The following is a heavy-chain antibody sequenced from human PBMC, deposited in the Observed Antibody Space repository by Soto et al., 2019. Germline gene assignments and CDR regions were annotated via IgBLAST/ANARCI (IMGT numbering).Heavy chain of an antibody. CDR2: IKQDGSEK. D-gene: IGHD5-18*01. Sequence: GGSLRLSCAASGFTFSSYWMSWVRQAPGKGLEWVANIKQDGSEKYYVDSVKGRFTISRDNAKNSLYLQMNSLRAEDTAVYYCARDGRGIYSYGYPYFDYWGQGTLVTVSS. J-gene: IGHJ4*02. CDR3: ARDGRGIYSYGYPYFDY. V-gene: IGHV3-7*01. CDR1: GFTFSSYW.